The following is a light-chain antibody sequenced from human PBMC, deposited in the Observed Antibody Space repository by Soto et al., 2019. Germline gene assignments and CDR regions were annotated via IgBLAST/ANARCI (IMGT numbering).Light chain of an antibody. Sequence: QSALTQPASVSGSPGQSITISCTGTSSDVGTSNLVSWYQQCPGKTPKLMIYEGTKRPSGVSNRFSVSKSGNTASLTISRLQADDDADYYCCSYAGSTTHVIFGGGTKLTVL. CDR1: SSDVGTSNL. V-gene: IGLV2-23*01. J-gene: IGLJ2*01. CDR2: EGT. CDR3: CSYAGSTTHVI.